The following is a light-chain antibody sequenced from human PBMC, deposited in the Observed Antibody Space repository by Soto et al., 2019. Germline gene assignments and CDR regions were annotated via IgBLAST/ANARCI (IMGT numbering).Light chain of an antibody. J-gene: IGKJ1*01. CDR1: QTIDKNY. CDR3: QQCARSPLT. CDR2: DAS. Sequence: IVLTQSPGTLSLSPGERATLSCRASQTIDKNYLTWYQQKPGQAPRLLIYDASNRATGIPDRFSGTGSGTDFTLTISRLEPEDFAVYYCQQCARSPLTFGQGTRVEIK. V-gene: IGKV3-20*01.